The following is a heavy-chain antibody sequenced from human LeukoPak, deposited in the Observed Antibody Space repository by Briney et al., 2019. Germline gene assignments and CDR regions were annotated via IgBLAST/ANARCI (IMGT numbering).Heavy chain of an antibody. J-gene: IGHJ6*02. CDR3: ARGSARLALDLYYYYYGMDV. Sequence: ASVKVSCKASGYTFTSYGISWVRQAPGQGLEWMGWISAYNGNTNYAQKLQGRVTITTDTSTSTAYMELRSLRSDDTAVYYCARGSARLALDLYYYYYGMDVWGQGTTVTVSS. CDR2: ISAYNGNT. V-gene: IGHV1-18*01. CDR1: GYTFTSYG. D-gene: IGHD6-19*01.